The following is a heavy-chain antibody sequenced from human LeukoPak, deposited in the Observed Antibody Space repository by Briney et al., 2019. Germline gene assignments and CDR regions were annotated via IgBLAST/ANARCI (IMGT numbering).Heavy chain of an antibody. CDR2: IKQDGSEE. CDR1: GFTFSSYW. CDR3: ARGDDFWGSPADY. V-gene: IGHV3-7*01. J-gene: IGHJ4*02. Sequence: GGSLRLSCAASGFTFSSYWMSWVRQAPGKGLEWVANIKQDGSEEYYVDSVKGRFTISRDNAKDSLYLRMNSLRAEDTAVYYCARGDDFWGSPADYWGQGTLVTVSS. D-gene: IGHD3-3*01.